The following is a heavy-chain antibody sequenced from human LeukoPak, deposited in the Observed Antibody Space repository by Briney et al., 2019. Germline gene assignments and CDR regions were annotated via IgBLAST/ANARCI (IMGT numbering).Heavy chain of an antibody. CDR1: GYTFNNYG. CDR3: ARGTDVAPQAAGFDY. V-gene: IGHV1-18*01. CDR2: ISAYNGHT. D-gene: IGHD6-13*01. J-gene: IGHJ4*02. Sequence: ASVTVSYKDSGYTFNNYGISWVRQAPGQGLEWMGWISAYNGHTNYAQKLQGRVNMTTDTSTSTAYMELRSLRSDDTAVFYCARGTDVAPQAAGFDYWGQGTLVTVSS.